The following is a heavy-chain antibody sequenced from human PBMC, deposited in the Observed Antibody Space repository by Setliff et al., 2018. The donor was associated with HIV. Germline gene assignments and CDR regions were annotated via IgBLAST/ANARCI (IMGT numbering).Heavy chain of an antibody. CDR2: IYPGDSDT. CDR3: ARLSGLYYYDTSGYCYGHYFDY. J-gene: IGHJ4*02. V-gene: IGHV5-51*01. D-gene: IGHD3-22*01. Sequence: PGESLKISCKGYGYSFTNYWIGWVRQMPGKGLEWMGIIYPGDSDTRYSPSFQGQVTISADKSISTAYLQWSSLKASDTAMYYCARLSGLYYYDTSGYCYGHYFDYWGQGTLVTVSS. CDR1: GYSFTNYW.